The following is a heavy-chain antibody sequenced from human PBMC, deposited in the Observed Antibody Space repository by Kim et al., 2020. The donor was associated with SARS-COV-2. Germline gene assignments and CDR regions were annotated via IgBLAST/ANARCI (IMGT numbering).Heavy chain of an antibody. Sequence: SETLSLTCTVSGGSISSYYWSWIWQPPGKGLEWIGYMYYSGSTNYNPSLKSRVTISVDTSKNQFSLKLSSVTAADTAVYYCARVSGAQYSSGWYSFYYYMDVWGKGTTVTVSS. V-gene: IGHV4-59*01. CDR3: ARVSGAQYSSGWYSFYYYMDV. J-gene: IGHJ6*03. D-gene: IGHD6-19*01. CDR1: GGSISSYY. CDR2: MYYSGST.